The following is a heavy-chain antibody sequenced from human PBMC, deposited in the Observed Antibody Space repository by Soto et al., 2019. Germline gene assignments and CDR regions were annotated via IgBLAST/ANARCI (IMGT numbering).Heavy chain of an antibody. D-gene: IGHD1-26*01. Sequence: GGSLRLSCATSGFTFSSYWMHWVRQAPGKGLVWVSRINTDGATTNHADSVKGRFTISRDNAKNTLYLQMSSLRADDTAVYYCARGGMEPVDYWGQGTLVTVSS. CDR1: GFTFSSYW. V-gene: IGHV3-74*01. CDR3: ARGGMEPVDY. J-gene: IGHJ4*02. CDR2: INTDGATT.